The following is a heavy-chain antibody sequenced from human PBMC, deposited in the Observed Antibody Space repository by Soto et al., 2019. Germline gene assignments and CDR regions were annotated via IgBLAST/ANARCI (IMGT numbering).Heavy chain of an antibody. D-gene: IGHD3-22*01. J-gene: IGHJ4*02. CDR2: VYYSGST. V-gene: IGHV4-39*01. CDR1: GFTFRNYA. Sequence: VQLLESGGDLVQPGGSLRLSCGASGFTFRNYAVTWVRQAPGKGLEWIGSVYYSGSTYDNPSLKSRITLSVDRSKSQFSLKLTSVTAADTAVYYCARLLYDSRGYYYFDSWGQGTLVTVSS. CDR3: ARLLYDSRGYYYFDS.